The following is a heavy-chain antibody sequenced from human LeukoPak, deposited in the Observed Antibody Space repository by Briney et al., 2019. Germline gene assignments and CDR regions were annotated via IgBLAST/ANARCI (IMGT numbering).Heavy chain of an antibody. CDR3: AKDQGDYGGNYYFDY. V-gene: IGHV3-23*01. CDR2: ISGST. CDR1: GFTFSSYD. J-gene: IGHJ4*02. Sequence: GGSLRLSCAASGFTFSSYDMTWVRQAPGKGLEWVSAISGSTHYADSVRGRFTISRDNSKNTLYLQMNSLRAEDTAVYYCAKDQGDYGGNYYFDYWGQGTLVTVSS. D-gene: IGHD4-23*01.